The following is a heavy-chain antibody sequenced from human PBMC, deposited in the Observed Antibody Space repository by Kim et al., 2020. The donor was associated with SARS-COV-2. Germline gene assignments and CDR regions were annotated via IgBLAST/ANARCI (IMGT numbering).Heavy chain of an antibody. CDR3: ARRALSGTYYEYFDC. Sequence: ASVKVSCKASGYTFTGYYMHWVRQAPGQGLEWMGWINPNSGGTNYAQKFQGRVTMTRDTSISTAYMELSRLRSDDTAVYFCARRALSGTYYEYFDCWGQGTLVTVSS. CDR2: INPNSGGT. V-gene: IGHV1-2*02. J-gene: IGHJ4*02. D-gene: IGHD1-26*01. CDR1: GYTFTGYY.